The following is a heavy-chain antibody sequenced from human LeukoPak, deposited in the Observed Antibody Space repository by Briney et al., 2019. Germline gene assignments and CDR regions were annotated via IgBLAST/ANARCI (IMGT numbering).Heavy chain of an antibody. Sequence: PGGSLRLSCAASGFAFSNYNMNWVRQAPGKGLEWGSYISSSSHSIYYADSVKGRFTVSRDNAQDSLYLQLNNLKAGDTAVYYCARAHSSSWYYFDYWGQGTLVTVSS. CDR1: GFAFSNYN. CDR2: ISSSSHSI. J-gene: IGHJ4*02. CDR3: ARAHSSSWYYFDY. V-gene: IGHV3-48*01. D-gene: IGHD6-13*01.